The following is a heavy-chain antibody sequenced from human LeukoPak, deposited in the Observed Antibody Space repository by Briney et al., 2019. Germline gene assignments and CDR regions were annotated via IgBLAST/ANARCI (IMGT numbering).Heavy chain of an antibody. CDR3: AKDFKVRGANDY. Sequence: RGSLRPSCAASGFTFSSYAMSWVRQAPGKGLEWVSAISGSGGSTYYADSVKGRFTISRDNSKNTLYLQMNSLRAEDTAVYYCAKDFKVRGANDYGGQGTLVTVSS. CDR1: GFTFSSYA. J-gene: IGHJ4*02. CDR2: ISGSGGST. D-gene: IGHD3-10*01. V-gene: IGHV3-23*01.